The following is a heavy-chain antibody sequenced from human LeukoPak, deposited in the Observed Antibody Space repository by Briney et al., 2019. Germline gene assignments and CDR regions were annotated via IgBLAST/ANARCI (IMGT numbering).Heavy chain of an antibody. D-gene: IGHD3-3*01. CDR2: IYHSGST. CDR3: ARDGYDFWSGYNNFDY. CDR1: GGSISSGGYS. V-gene: IGHV4-30-2*01. J-gene: IGHJ4*02. Sequence: SETLSLTCAVSGGSISSGGYSWSWIRQPPGKGLEWIGYIYHSGSTYYNPSLKSRVTISVDRSKNQFSLKLSSVTAADTAVYYCARDGYDFWSGYNNFDYWGQGTLVTVSS.